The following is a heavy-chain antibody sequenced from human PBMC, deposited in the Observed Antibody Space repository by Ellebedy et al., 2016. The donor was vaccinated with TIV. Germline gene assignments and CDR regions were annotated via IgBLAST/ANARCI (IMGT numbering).Heavy chain of an antibody. CDR1: GESITSSDSY. Sequence: MPSETLSLTCTVSGESITSSDSYWTWISQTPGKGLERIGSIHLSGSTYYRPSLKSRLTIAVDTSSNQFSLRLSSVSAADTAVYYCPRRSPASPYVDYWGRGTLVTVSS. V-gene: IGHV4-39*01. CDR2: IHLSGST. J-gene: IGHJ4*02. CDR3: PRRSPASPYVDY.